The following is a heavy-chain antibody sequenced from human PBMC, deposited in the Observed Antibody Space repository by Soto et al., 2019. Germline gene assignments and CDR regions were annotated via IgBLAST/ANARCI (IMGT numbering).Heavy chain of an antibody. V-gene: IGHV3-23*01. Sequence: GGSLRLSCAASGFTFSSYAMSWVRQAPGKGLEWVSAISGSGGSTYYADSVKGRFTISRDNSKNTLYLQMNSLRAEDTAVYYCAKDYYYDSSGYYGPHFDYWGQGTLVTVS. D-gene: IGHD3-22*01. J-gene: IGHJ4*02. CDR3: AKDYYYDSSGYYGPHFDY. CDR2: ISGSGGST. CDR1: GFTFSSYA.